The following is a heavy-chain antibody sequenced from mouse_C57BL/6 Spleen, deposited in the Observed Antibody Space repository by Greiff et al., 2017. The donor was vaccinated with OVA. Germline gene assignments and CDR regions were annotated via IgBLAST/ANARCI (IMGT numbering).Heavy chain of an antibody. D-gene: IGHD1-1*01. Sequence: EVKLVESEGGLVQPGSSMKLSCTASGFTFSDYYMAWVRQVPEKGLEWVANINYDGSSTYYLDSLKSRFIISRDNAKNILYLQMSSLKSEDTATYYCARDYGSSYGGFAYWGQGTLVTVSA. V-gene: IGHV5-16*01. CDR3: ARDYGSSYGGFAY. CDR1: GFTFSDYY. J-gene: IGHJ3*01. CDR2: INYDGSST.